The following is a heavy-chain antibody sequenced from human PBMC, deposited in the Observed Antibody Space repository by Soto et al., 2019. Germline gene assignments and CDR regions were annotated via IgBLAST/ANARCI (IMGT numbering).Heavy chain of an antibody. CDR1: GGSISSGDYY. Sequence: PSETLSLTCTVSGGSISSGDYYWSWIRQPPGKGLEWIGYIFYSGSTYCNPSLKSRVTISVDTSKNQFSLRLSSVTAADTAVYYCASEGYASNYFGMDVWGQGTTVTVS. D-gene: IGHD5-12*01. J-gene: IGHJ6*02. CDR2: IFYSGST. V-gene: IGHV4-30-4*01. CDR3: ASEGYASNYFGMDV.